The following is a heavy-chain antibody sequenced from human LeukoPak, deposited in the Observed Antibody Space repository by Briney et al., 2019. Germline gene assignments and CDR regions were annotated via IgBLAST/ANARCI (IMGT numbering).Heavy chain of an antibody. J-gene: IGHJ3*02. CDR3: ARALNEFYYGSSDWGAFDI. Sequence: GGSLRLSCAASGFTFGSHAMHWVRQAPGKGLDYVSAIGSDGGNTFYANSVKGRFTISRDNSKNTLSLQMGSLRADDMAVYYCARALNEFYYGSSDWGAFDIWGQGTVVTVSS. V-gene: IGHV3-64*01. CDR2: IGSDGGNT. D-gene: IGHD6-19*01. CDR1: GFTFGSHA.